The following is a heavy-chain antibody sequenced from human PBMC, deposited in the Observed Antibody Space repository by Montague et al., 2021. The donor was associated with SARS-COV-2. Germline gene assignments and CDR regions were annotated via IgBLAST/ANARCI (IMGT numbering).Heavy chain of an antibody. D-gene: IGHD4-17*01. V-gene: IGHV4-39*01. CDR1: GGSISSSSYY. J-gene: IGHJ5*02. Sequence: SETLSLTCTVSGGSISSSSYYWGWIRQPPGKGLEWIGSIYYSGSTYYNPSLKSRVTISVDTSKNQFFLKLSSVTAAVTAVYYCAADYGERDWFDPWGQGTLVTVSS. CDR3: AADYGERDWFDP. CDR2: IYYSGST.